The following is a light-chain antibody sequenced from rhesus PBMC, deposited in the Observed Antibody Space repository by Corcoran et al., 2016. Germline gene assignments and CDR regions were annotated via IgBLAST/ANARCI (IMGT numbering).Light chain of an antibody. CDR1: QGISSY. V-gene: IGKV1-32*01. Sequence: DIQMTQSPSSLSASVGDRVTITCRASQGISSYLNWYQQKQGKAPKLLINYANRLESGVPSRVSGSGSWTEITLTISSLQTEDFATYYCHQYNSLPWTFGQGTKVEIE. CDR3: HQYNSLPWT. CDR2: YAN. J-gene: IGKJ1*01.